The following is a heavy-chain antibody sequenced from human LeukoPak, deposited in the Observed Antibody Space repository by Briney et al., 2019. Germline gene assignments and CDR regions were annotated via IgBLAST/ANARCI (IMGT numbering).Heavy chain of an antibody. Sequence: SETLSLTCTVSGVSISSYYWSWIRQPPGKGLEWIGSIYYSGSTYYNPSLKSRVTISVDTSKNQFSLKLSSVTAADTAVYYCARQPHGDYVLVWFDPWGQGTLVTVSS. V-gene: IGHV4-59*05. CDR1: GVSISSYY. J-gene: IGHJ5*02. D-gene: IGHD4-17*01. CDR3: ARQPHGDYVLVWFDP. CDR2: IYYSGST.